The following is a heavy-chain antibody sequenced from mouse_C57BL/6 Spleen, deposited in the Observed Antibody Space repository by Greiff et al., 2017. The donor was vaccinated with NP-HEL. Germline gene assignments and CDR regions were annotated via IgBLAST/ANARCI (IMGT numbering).Heavy chain of an antibody. CDR3: ARSFDCSVSSRHYYALDY. CDR2: ILPGSGST. CDR1: GYTFTGYW. Sequence: QVQLKESGAELMKPGASVKLSCTATGYTFTGYWIEWVKQRPGHGLEWIGEILPGSGSTYYNEKFKGQATFSADTSSNTAYMQLSSLTTEHSAIYYCARSFDCSVSSRHYYALDYWGQGTSVTVSS. J-gene: IGHJ4*01. V-gene: IGHV1-9*01. D-gene: IGHD2-4*01.